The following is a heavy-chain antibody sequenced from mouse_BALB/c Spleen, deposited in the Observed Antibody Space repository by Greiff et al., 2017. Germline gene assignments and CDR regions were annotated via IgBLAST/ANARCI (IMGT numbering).Heavy chain of an antibody. D-gene: IGHD3-1*01. CDR3: ARGGSSGSPWFAY. V-gene: IGHV1-9*01. CDR2: ILPGSGST. CDR1: GYTFSSYW. Sequence: VQLQESGAELMKPGASVKISCKATGYTFSSYWIEWVKQRPGHGLEWIGEILPGSGSTNYNEKFKGKATFTADTSSNTAYMQLSSLTSEDSAVYDCARGGSSGSPWFAYWGQGTLVTVSA. J-gene: IGHJ3*01.